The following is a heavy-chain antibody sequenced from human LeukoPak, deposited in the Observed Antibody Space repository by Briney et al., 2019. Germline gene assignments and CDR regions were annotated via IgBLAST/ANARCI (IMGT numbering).Heavy chain of an antibody. J-gene: IGHJ6*02. D-gene: IGHD3-3*01. CDR3: ARHKTDYDFWSGRPYYYGMDV. Sequence: ASVKVSCKASGYTFTSYDINWVRQATGQGLEWMGWMNSNSGNTGYAQKFQGRVTMTRNTSISTAYMELSSLRSEDTAVYYCARHKTDYDFWSGRPYYYGMDVWGQGTTVTVSS. CDR1: GYTFTSYD. V-gene: IGHV1-8*01. CDR2: MNSNSGNT.